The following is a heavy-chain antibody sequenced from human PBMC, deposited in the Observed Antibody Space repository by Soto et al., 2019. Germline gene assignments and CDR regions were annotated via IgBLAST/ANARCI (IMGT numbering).Heavy chain of an antibody. CDR2: IWYDGSNK. V-gene: IGHV3-33*01. J-gene: IGHJ3*02. Sequence: PGGSLRLSCAASGFTFSSYGMHWVRQAPGKGLEWVAVIWYDGSNKYYADSVKGRFTISRDNSKNTLYLQMNSLGAEDTAVYYCASDLDRNDAFDIWGQGTMVTVSS. D-gene: IGHD3-16*02. CDR1: GFTFSSYG. CDR3: ASDLDRNDAFDI.